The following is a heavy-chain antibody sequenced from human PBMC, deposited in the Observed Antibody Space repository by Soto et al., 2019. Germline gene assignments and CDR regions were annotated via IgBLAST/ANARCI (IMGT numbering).Heavy chain of an antibody. J-gene: IGHJ6*02. Sequence: SETLSLTCAVSGYSISSNYYWGWIRQPPGKGLEWIGSIYHSGSTYYTPSLKSRVTISVDKSKNQFSLKLSSVTAADTAVYYCARDRWQLGGYYYSGMDVWGQGTTVTVYS. CDR1: GYSISSNYY. CDR3: ARDRWQLGGYYYSGMDV. CDR2: IYHSGST. D-gene: IGHD6-13*01. V-gene: IGHV4-38-2*02.